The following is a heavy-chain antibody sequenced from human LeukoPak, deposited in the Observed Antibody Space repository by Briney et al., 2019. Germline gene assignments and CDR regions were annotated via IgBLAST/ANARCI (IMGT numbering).Heavy chain of an antibody. CDR3: AKDMSAVYGDYWAFDI. D-gene: IGHD4-17*01. CDR1: GFTFDDYA. Sequence: GGSLRLSCAASGFTFDDYAMHWVRQAPGKGLEWVSGISWNSGSIGYADSVKGRFTISRDNAKNSLYLQMNSLRAEDTALYYCAKDMSAVYGDYWAFDIWGQGTMVTVSS. CDR2: ISWNSGSI. V-gene: IGHV3-9*01. J-gene: IGHJ3*02.